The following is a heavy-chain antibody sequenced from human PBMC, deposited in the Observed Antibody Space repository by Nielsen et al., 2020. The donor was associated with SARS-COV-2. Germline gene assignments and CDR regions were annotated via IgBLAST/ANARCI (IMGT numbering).Heavy chain of an antibody. CDR1: GFTFNIYA. CDR3: AKDGVVRGDALDL. CDR2: VNSSGGST. Sequence: GESLKISCAASGFTFNIYAMAWVRRAPGRGLQWVTGVNSSGGSTYYTDSVKGRFTISRDNSKNTLYLEMHSLRVEDTAVYYCAKDGVVRGDALDLWGQGTMVTVSS. J-gene: IGHJ3*01. D-gene: IGHD3-10*01. V-gene: IGHV3-23*01.